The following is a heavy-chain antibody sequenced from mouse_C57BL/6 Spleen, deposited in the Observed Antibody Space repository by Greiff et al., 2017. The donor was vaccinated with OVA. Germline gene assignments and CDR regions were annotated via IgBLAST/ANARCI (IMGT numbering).Heavy chain of an antibody. CDR1: GYSITSGYY. V-gene: IGHV3-6*01. CDR3: ATTVVATGYYAMDY. Sequence: VQLQQSGPGLVKPSQSLSLTCSVTGYSITSGYYWNWIRQFPGNKLEWMGYISYDGSNNYNPSLKNRISITRDTSKNQFFLKLNSVTTEDTATYYCATTVVATGYYAMDYWGQGTSVTVSS. D-gene: IGHD1-1*01. CDR2: ISYDGSN. J-gene: IGHJ4*01.